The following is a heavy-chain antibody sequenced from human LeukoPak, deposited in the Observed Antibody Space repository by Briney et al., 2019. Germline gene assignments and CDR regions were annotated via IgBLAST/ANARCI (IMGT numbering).Heavy chain of an antibody. Sequence: GGSLRLSWRLDSPSVASMHWVRQAPGKGLEWVAFIRYDGSNKYYADSVKGRFTISRDNSKNTLFLQMNSLRAEDTAVYYCAKISGYYPFDYWGQGTQVTVSS. CDR3: AKISGYYPFDY. CDR1: DSPSVAS. D-gene: IGHD3-22*01. CDR2: IRYDGSNK. J-gene: IGHJ4*02. V-gene: IGHV3-30*02.